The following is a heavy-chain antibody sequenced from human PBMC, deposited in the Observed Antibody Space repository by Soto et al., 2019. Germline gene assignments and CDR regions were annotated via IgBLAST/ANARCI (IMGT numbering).Heavy chain of an antibody. CDR3: AREGIAAAGGAWFDP. V-gene: IGHV1-69*04. D-gene: IGHD6-13*01. CDR1: GGTFSRYT. Sequence: GSSVKVSCKASGGTFSRYTISWVRQAPGQGLEWMGRIIPILGIANYAQKFQGRVTITADKSTSTAYMELSSLRSEDTAVYYCAREGIAAAGGAWFDPWGQGTLVTVSS. CDR2: IIPILGIA. J-gene: IGHJ5*02.